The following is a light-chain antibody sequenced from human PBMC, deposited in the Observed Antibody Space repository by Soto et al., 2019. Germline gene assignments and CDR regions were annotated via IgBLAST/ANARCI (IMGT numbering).Light chain of an antibody. V-gene: IGKV3D-20*02. CDR1: QSVSSSY. CDR2: DAS. Sequence: VLTQSPGTLPLSPGERATLSCRASQSVSSSYLAWYQQKPGQAPRLLIYDASDRATGIPARFSGSGSGTDFTLTISSLEPEDFAVYYCQQRNNWPWTFGQGTKVDIK. CDR3: QQRNNWPWT. J-gene: IGKJ1*01.